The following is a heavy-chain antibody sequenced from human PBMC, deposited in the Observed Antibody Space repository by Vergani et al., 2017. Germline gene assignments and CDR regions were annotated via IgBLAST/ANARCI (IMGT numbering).Heavy chain of an antibody. CDR2: IIPIFGTA. V-gene: IGHV1-69*01. Sequence: QVQLVQSGAEVKKPGSSVKVSCKASGGTFSSYAISWVRQAPGQGLEWMGGIIPIFGTANYAQKFQGRVTITADESTSTAYMELSSLRSEDTAVYYCARDRDIGVVPAAIQPIEYYDYGMDVWGRGTTVTVSS. D-gene: IGHD2-2*01. CDR3: ARDRDIGVVPAAIQPIEYYDYGMDV. J-gene: IGHJ6*02. CDR1: GGTFSSYA.